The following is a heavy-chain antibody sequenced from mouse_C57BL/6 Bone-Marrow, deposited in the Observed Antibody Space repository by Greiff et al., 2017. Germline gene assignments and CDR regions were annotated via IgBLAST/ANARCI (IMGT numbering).Heavy chain of an antibody. CDR3: ARGYPWYFDV. D-gene: IGHD2-2*01. Sequence: QVQLQQPGAELVKPGASVKLSCKASGYTFTSYWMHWVKQRHGQGLEWIGMIHPNSGSTNYNEKFKSKATLTVAKSSSTVYMQLISLTSEDSAFYYCARGYPWYFDVWGTGTTVTVSS. V-gene: IGHV1-64*01. CDR2: IHPNSGST. J-gene: IGHJ1*03. CDR1: GYTFTSYW.